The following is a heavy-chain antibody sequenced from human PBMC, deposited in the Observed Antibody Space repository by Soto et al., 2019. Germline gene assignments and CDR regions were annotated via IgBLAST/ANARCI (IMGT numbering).Heavy chain of an antibody. D-gene: IGHD6-13*01. CDR1: GFTFSTYA. Sequence: GGSLRLSCAASGFTFSTYAMTWVRQAPGKGLEWVSVISSSGGSTYYADSAKGRFTISRDNSKNTLYLQMNSLRAEDTAVYYCAIKTRLAAAGTSTSFGYWGQGTLVTVSS. CDR2: ISSSGGST. CDR3: AIKTRLAAAGTSTSFGY. V-gene: IGHV3-23*01. J-gene: IGHJ4*02.